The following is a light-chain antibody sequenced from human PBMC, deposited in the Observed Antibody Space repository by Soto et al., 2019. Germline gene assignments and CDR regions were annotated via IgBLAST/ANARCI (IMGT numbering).Light chain of an antibody. CDR3: QQYNSYSPFS. Sequence: DIQMTQSPSTLSASVGDRVTITCRASQSIFSWLAWYQQKPGKAPKLLIYKASTLESGVPSRFSGSGAGTAFTLSSSSLQPDDFATYYCQQYNSYSPFSVGPGTKVDIK. V-gene: IGKV1-5*03. J-gene: IGKJ3*01. CDR2: KAS. CDR1: QSIFSW.